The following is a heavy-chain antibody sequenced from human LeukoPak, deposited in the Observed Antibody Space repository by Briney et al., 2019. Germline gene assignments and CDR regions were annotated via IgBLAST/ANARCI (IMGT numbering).Heavy chain of an antibody. D-gene: IGHD5-18*01. V-gene: IGHV1-69*13. CDR2: IIPIFGTA. J-gene: IGHJ4*02. Sequence: GASVRVPCKASGYTFTSYGISWVRQAPGQGLEWMGGIIPIFGTANYAQRFQGRVTITADESTSTAYMELSSLRSEDTAVYYCARNVDTAITGYFDYWGQGTLVTVSS. CDR1: GYTFTSYG. CDR3: ARNVDTAITGYFDY.